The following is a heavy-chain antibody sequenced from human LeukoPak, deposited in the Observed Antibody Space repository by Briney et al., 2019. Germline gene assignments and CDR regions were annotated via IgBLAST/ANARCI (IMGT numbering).Heavy chain of an antibody. CDR2: ITISGHTK. CDR3: ARGDPQADL. CDR1: GFDLNTYE. Sequence: GGSLRLSCAASGFDLNTYEMNWVRQAPGKGLEWIADITISGHTKNYADSVKGRFTISRDNARTSLYLQMNSLRVEDTGLYYCARGDPQADLWGQGTLVTVSS. J-gene: IGHJ5*02. V-gene: IGHV3-48*03.